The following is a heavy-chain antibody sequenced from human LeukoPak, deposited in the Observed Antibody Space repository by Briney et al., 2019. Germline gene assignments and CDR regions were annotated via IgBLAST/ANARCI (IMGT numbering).Heavy chain of an antibody. CDR3: AKRGSENLPFDY. J-gene: IGHJ4*02. Sequence: ASVKVSCKTSGYTFTSYYMHWVRQAPGQGLEWMGVISPRDGSTRYAQKFQGRVTMTRDTSTSTVYMDLSSLRSDNTAVYYCAKRGSENLPFDYWGQGTRVTVSS. CDR2: ISPRDGST. D-gene: IGHD1-14*01. V-gene: IGHV1-46*01. CDR1: GYTFTSYY.